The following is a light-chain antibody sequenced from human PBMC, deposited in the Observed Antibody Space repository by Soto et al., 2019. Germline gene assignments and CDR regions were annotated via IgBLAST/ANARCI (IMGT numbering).Light chain of an antibody. J-gene: IGKJ1*01. CDR1: QRIYSN. Sequence: EIVMTQSPATVSVSPIEIVTFSFMASQRIYSNLAWYQHTPGQAPRLLISGASTGATGLPSRFSGSGSGTDFTLTINSLQSEDFATYYCQQSYSSPPTFGQGTKVDIK. CDR2: GAS. V-gene: IGKV3-15*01. CDR3: QQSYSSPPT.